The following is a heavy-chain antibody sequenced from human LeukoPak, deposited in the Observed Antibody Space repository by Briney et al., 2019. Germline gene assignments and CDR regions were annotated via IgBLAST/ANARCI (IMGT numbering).Heavy chain of an antibody. J-gene: IGHJ4*02. D-gene: IGHD3-10*01. CDR1: GFGFNSYP. Sequence: PGMSLRLSCAASGFGFNSYPMHWVRQAPGKGLEWVAVISNDGNNKYYADSVKGRSTISRDNFNNTLSLQMNGLRVEDTAVYYCARPDDSESFYRANHYWGRGTLVTVS. CDR2: ISNDGNNK. CDR3: ARPDDSESFYRANHY. V-gene: IGHV3-30*04.